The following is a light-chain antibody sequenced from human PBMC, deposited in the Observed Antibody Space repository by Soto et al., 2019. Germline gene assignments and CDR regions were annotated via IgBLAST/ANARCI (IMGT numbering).Light chain of an antibody. CDR2: AAY. V-gene: IGKV1-17*01. Sequence: DIQMTQSPSSLSASVGDRVTITCRASQEIKDALGWYQQKPGKAPKRLIYAAYSLQSGVPSRFSGNGSGTEFALTISSLQPEDFATYYCQQHKSYPQTFGQGTKLEIK. CDR3: QQHKSYPQT. J-gene: IGKJ1*01. CDR1: QEIKDA.